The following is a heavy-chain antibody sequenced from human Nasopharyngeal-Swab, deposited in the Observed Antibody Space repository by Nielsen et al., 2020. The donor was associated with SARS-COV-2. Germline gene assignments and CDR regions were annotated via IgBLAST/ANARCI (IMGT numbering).Heavy chain of an antibody. CDR3: ARVKGYQLLSSAAPNLFDP. V-gene: IGHV4-39*07. Sequence: SETLSLTCTVSGGSISSSSYYWGWIRQPPGKGLEWIGSIYYSGSTYYNPSLKSRVTISVDTSKNQFSLKLSSVTAADTAVYYCARVKGYQLLSSAAPNLFDPWGQGTLVTVSS. D-gene: IGHD2-2*01. CDR2: IYYSGST. J-gene: IGHJ5*02. CDR1: GGSISSSSYY.